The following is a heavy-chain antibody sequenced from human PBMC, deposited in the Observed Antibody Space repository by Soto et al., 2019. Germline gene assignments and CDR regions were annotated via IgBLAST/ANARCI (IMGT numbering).Heavy chain of an antibody. D-gene: IGHD2-2*01. J-gene: IGHJ5*02. CDR3: ARSVVVPAAMKFRFDP. CDR1: GGTFSSYA. Sequence: QVQLVQSGAEVKKPGSSVKVSCKASGGTFSSYAISWVRQAPGQGLEWMGGIIPIFGTANYAQKFQGRVTITADESTSTAYMEPSSLRSEDTAVYYCARSVVVPAAMKFRFDPWGQGTLVTVSS. V-gene: IGHV1-69*01. CDR2: IIPIFGTA.